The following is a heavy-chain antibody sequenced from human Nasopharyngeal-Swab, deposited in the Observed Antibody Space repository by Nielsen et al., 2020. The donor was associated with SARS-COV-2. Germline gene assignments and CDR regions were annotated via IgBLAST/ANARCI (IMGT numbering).Heavy chain of an antibody. J-gene: IGHJ5*02. CDR1: GYTFTSYA. Sequence: ASVKVSCKASGYTFTSYAMHWVRQAPGQRLEWMGWINAGNGNTKYSQKFQGRVTITRDTSASTAYMELSSLRSEDMAVYYCAREPRPGIAVAGKGNWFDPWGQGTLVTVSS. V-gene: IGHV1-3*01. CDR3: AREPRPGIAVAGKGNWFDP. CDR2: INAGNGNT. D-gene: IGHD6-19*01.